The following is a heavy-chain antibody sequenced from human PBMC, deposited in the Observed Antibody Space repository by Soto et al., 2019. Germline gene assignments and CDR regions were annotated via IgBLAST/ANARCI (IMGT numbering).Heavy chain of an antibody. CDR3: AGPLLWFGDPYSWNY. CDR2: IYYSGST. J-gene: IGHJ4*02. CDR1: GGSISSSSYY. V-gene: IGHV4-39*01. Sequence: SETLSLTCTVSGGSISSSSYYWGWIRQPXGKGLEWIGSIYYSGSTYYNPXXKXXXXXXXXXXXNQFSLKLSSVTAADTAVYYCAGPLLWFGDPYSWNYWGQGTLVTVSS. D-gene: IGHD3-10*01.